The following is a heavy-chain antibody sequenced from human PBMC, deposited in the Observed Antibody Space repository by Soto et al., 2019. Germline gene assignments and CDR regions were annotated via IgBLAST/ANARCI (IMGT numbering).Heavy chain of an antibody. CDR3: ARDRSTPRMRGYDS. CDR2: IYYSGST. D-gene: IGHD5-12*01. Sequence: SETLSLTCTVSGGSVSSYYWTWIPQSPGKGLERIGHIYYSGSTKYKPSLKSRVTISVDTSKNQFSLKMYSATAADTPVYYCARDRSTPRMRGYDSWGQGTLVTVSS. CDR1: GGSVSSYY. V-gene: IGHV4-59*02. J-gene: IGHJ4*02.